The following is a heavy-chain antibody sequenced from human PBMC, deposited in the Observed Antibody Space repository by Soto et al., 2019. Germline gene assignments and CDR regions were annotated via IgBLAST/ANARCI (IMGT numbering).Heavy chain of an antibody. CDR2: IIPIFGTT. Sequence: QVQLVQSGAEVKKPGSSVKVSCKASGGTFSNYAITWVRQAPGQGLEWMGGIIPIFGTTNYAQKFQGRVTITADESTSTAYMELNSLRSEDTAVYYCARGHRIGWYGREDAFDIWGQGTMVTVSS. D-gene: IGHD6-19*01. CDR3: ARGHRIGWYGREDAFDI. J-gene: IGHJ3*02. V-gene: IGHV1-69*01. CDR1: GGTFSNYA.